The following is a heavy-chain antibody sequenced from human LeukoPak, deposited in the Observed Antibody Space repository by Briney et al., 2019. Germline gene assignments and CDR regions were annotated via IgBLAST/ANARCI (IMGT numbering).Heavy chain of an antibody. CDR1: GGSFGGYY. CDR3: ARGVRGYSYGPRTSSFDY. CDR2: INHSGST. V-gene: IGHV4-34*01. D-gene: IGHD5-18*01. J-gene: IGHJ4*02. Sequence: SETLSLTCAVYGGSFGGYYWSWIRQPPGKGLEWIGEINHSGSTDYNPSLKSRVTISVDTSKNQFSLKLSSVTAADTAVYYCARGVRGYSYGPRTSSFDYWGQGTLVTVSS.